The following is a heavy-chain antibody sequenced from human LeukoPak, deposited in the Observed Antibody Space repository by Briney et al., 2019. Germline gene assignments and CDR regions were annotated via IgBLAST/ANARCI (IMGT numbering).Heavy chain of an antibody. V-gene: IGHV3-30*02. CDR2: IRYDGSNK. CDR3: AREPPTRWSLDAFDI. J-gene: IGHJ3*02. D-gene: IGHD5-24*01. CDR1: GFTFSSYG. Sequence: PGGSLRLSCAASGFTFSSYGMHWVRQAPGKGLEWVAFIRYDGSNKYYADSVKGRFTISRDNSKNTLYPQMNSLRAEDTAVYYYAREPPTRWSLDAFDIWGQGTMVTVSS.